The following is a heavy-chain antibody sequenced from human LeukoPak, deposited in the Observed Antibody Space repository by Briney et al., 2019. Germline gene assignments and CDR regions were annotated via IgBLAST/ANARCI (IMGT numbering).Heavy chain of an antibody. CDR2: IYYSGST. CDR1: GGSISSYY. J-gene: IGHJ4*02. Sequence: SETLSLTCTVSGGSISSYYWSWIRQPPGKGLEWIGYIYYSGSTNYNPSLKSRVTISVDTSKNQFSLKLTSLTAADTAVYYCARNYDFWNTFDYWGQGTLVTVSS. D-gene: IGHD3-3*01. V-gene: IGHV4-59*08. CDR3: ARNYDFWNTFDY.